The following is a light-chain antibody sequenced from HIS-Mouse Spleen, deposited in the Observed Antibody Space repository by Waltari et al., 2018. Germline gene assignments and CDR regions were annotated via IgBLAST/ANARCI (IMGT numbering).Light chain of an antibody. J-gene: IGLJ1*01. CDR3: SSYAGSNNSLYV. CDR1: SRDVGGYTS. Sequence: QSALTQPPSASGSPGPSVTISCTGTSRDVGGYTSVSWYQQHPGKAPKLMIYEVSKRPSGVPDRFSGSKSGNTASLTVSGLQAEDEADYYCSSYAGSNNSLYVFGTGTKVTVL. CDR2: EVS. V-gene: IGLV2-8*01.